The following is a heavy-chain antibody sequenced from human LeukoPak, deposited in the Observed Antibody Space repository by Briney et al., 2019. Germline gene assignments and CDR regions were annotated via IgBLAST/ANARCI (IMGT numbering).Heavy chain of an antibody. CDR1: GFTFSSYS. J-gene: IGHJ4*02. CDR3: ARDPSYYYGSGSYSDY. D-gene: IGHD3-10*01. V-gene: IGHV3-21*01. CDR2: ISSSSSYI. Sequence: GVSLRLSCVASGFTFSSYSMNWVRQAPGKGLEWVSSISSSSSYIYYADSVKGRFTISRDNAKNSLYLQMNSLRAEDTAVYYCARDPSYYYGSGSYSDYWGQGTLVTVSS.